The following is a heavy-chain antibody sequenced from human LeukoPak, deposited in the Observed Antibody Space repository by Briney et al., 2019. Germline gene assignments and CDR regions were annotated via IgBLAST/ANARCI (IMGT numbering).Heavy chain of an antibody. Sequence: PGGSLRLLYAASGFTFSSYSMNWVRQAPGKGLEWLSYISSSSSTIYYADSVKGRFTISRDNAKNSLFLQMNSLRDEDTAVYYCARRRNDAFDNWGQGTMVTVSS. CDR1: GFTFSSYS. D-gene: IGHD1-14*01. J-gene: IGHJ3*02. CDR3: ARRRNDAFDN. V-gene: IGHV3-48*02. CDR2: ISSSSSTI.